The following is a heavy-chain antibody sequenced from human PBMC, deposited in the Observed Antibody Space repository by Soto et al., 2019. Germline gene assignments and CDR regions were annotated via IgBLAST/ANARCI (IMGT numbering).Heavy chain of an antibody. J-gene: IGHJ4*02. D-gene: IGHD4-4*01. V-gene: IGHV3-21*01. CDR2: ISSSSSYI. CDR3: ASDGNSTPYYFDY. Sequence: PGGSLRLSCAASGFTFSSYSMNWVRQAPGKGLEWVSSISSSSSYIYYADSVKGRFTISRDNAKNSLYLQMNSLRAEDTAVYYCASDGNSTPYYFDYWGQGTLVTVSS. CDR1: GFTFSSYS.